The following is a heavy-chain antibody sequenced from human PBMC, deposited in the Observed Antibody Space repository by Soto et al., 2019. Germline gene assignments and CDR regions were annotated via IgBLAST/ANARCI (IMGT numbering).Heavy chain of an antibody. Sequence: SVKVSCKTSGYTFNTYGINWVRQAPVQGLELMGWISAYDGKTTYAEKFQGRVTMTTDTSTSTAYMELRSLRSDDTAIYYCARDPHEFWTSYWFDPWGQGTPVTVPS. CDR3: ARDPHEFWTSYWFDP. V-gene: IGHV1-18*01. D-gene: IGHD3-3*01. J-gene: IGHJ5*02. CDR1: GYTFNTYG. CDR2: ISAYDGKT.